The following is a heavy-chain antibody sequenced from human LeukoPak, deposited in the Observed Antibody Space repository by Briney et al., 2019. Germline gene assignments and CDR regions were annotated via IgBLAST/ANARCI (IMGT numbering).Heavy chain of an antibody. J-gene: IGHJ4*02. V-gene: IGHV1-3*01. CDR2: INAGNGNT. D-gene: IGHD2-2*01. Sequence: ASVKVSCKASGYTFTSYAMHWVRQAPGQRLEWMGWINAGNGNTKYSQKFQGRVTITRDTSASTAYMELNSLRSEDTAVYYCARAVPLSIASDYWGQGTLVTVSS. CDR3: ARAVPLSIASDY. CDR1: GYTFTSYA.